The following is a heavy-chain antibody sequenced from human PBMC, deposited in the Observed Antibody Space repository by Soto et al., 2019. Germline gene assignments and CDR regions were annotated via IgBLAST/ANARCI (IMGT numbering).Heavy chain of an antibody. CDR3: ARGSDGRYGGYNWFDP. Sequence: ASVKVSCKASGYTFTSYYMHWVRQAPGQGLEWMGIINPSGGSTSYAQKFQGRVTMTRDTSTSTVYMEPSSLRSEDTAVYYCARGSDGRYGGYNWFDPWGQGTLVTVSS. D-gene: IGHD1-26*01. J-gene: IGHJ5*02. CDR1: GYTFTSYY. CDR2: INPSGGST. V-gene: IGHV1-46*03.